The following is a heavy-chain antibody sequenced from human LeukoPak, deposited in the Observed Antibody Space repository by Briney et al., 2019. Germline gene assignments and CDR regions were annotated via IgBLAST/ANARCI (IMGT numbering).Heavy chain of an antibody. CDR1: GFTFSNHG. J-gene: IGHJ4*02. V-gene: IGHV3-48*03. Sequence: GGSLRLSCAASGFTFSNHGMIWVRQAPGKGLEWISYISPGGSSSYNADSVRGRFTISRDNAKDSLYLQMDSLRAEDTSVYSCARVRGSSLPWAYYDYWGQGTLVTVSS. D-gene: IGHD6-6*01. CDR2: ISPGGSSS. CDR3: ARVRGSSLPWAYYDY.